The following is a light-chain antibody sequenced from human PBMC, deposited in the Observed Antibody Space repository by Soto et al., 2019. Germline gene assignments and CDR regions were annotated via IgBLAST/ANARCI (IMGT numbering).Light chain of an antibody. V-gene: IGKV3-11*01. CDR2: DAY. CDR1: QSFRGL. Sequence: EVVLTQSPVTLSLSPGERATLSCRASQSFRGLLAWYQQKPGQAPRLLIYDAYNRATGIPPRFSGSGSGTDFTLTISSLQSEDFAVYYCHQSNDWWTFGQGTKVDIK. J-gene: IGKJ1*01. CDR3: HQSNDWWT.